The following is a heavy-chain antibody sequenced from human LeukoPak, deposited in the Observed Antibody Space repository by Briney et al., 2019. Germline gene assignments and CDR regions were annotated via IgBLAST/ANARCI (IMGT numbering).Heavy chain of an antibody. CDR1: GGSIRSYY. Sequence: PSETLSLTCTVSGGSIRSYYWSWIRQPAGKGLEWIGRIHSSGSTNYNPSLKSRVTISVDTSKNQFSLKLSSVTAADTAVYYCARHSRPWLGFDYWGQGTLVTVSS. CDR3: ARHSRPWLGFDY. V-gene: IGHV4-4*07. CDR2: IHSSGST. J-gene: IGHJ4*02. D-gene: IGHD6-19*01.